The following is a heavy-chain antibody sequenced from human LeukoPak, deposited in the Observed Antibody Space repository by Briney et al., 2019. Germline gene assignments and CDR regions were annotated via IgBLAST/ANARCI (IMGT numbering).Heavy chain of an antibody. Sequence: GRSLRLSCAASEFTFSAYAMHWFRQAPGKGLEWVAVISYDGSNKYYADSVKGRFTISRDNSKNTLYLQMNSLRAEDTAVFYCARDRIAAAATDWFDPWGQGTLVTVSS. D-gene: IGHD6-13*01. CDR3: ARDRIAAAATDWFDP. CDR2: ISYDGSNK. V-gene: IGHV3-30*04. CDR1: EFTFSAYA. J-gene: IGHJ5*02.